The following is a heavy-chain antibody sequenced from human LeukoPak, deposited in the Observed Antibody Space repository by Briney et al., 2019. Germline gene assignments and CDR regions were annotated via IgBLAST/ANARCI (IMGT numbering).Heavy chain of an antibody. CDR1: GYTFTSYA. D-gene: IGHD3/OR15-3a*01. J-gene: IGHJ4*02. CDR3: AREPLPDLYYFDY. V-gene: IGHV1-3*01. CDR2: INAGNGNT. Sequence: GASVKVSCKASGYTFTSYAMHWVRQAPGQRLEWMGWINAGNGNTKYSQKFQGRVTITRDTSASTAYMELSSLRSEDTAVYYCAREPLPDLYYFDYWGQGTLVTVSS.